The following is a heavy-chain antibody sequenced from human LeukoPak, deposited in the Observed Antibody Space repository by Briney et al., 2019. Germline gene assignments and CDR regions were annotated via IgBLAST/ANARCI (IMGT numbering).Heavy chain of an antibody. CDR1: GYSFTSQW. D-gene: IGHD5-18*01. J-gene: IGHJ4*02. CDR2: IYPGDSDT. Sequence: GESLKISCKGSGYSFTSQWIGWVRQMPGKGLEWMGIIYPGDSDTRYSPSFQGQVTISADKSISTAYLQWSSLKASDTAMYYCARQPLDTAMVKGYFDYWGQGTLVTVSS. V-gene: IGHV5-51*01. CDR3: ARQPLDTAMVKGYFDY.